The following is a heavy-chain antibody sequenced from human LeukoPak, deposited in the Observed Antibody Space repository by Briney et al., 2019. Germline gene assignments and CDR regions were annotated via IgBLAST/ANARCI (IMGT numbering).Heavy chain of an antibody. D-gene: IGHD3-3*01. J-gene: IGHJ6*02. CDR2: MYPGDSDA. Sequence: GESLQISCQGFGYKFSDHWVAWLRQMPGKGLELMGIMYPGDSDARYGPPFQGQVTMSADKSIATAYLEWSSLKASDTALYYCARRGVLDGLDVWGQGTTVVVSS. CDR1: GYKFSDHW. CDR3: ARRGVLDGLDV. V-gene: IGHV5-51*01.